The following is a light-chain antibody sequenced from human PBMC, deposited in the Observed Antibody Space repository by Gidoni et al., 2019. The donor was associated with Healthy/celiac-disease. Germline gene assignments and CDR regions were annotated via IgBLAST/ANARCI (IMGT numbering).Light chain of an antibody. CDR3: QQSYSTSRT. CDR2: AAS. V-gene: IGKV1-39*01. CDR1: QSISSY. J-gene: IGKJ1*01. Sequence: DLQIDQYPSALSASVGDRVTITCRASQSISSYLNWYQQKPGKAPKLLIYAASSLQSGVPSMYSGSGSRIEFTLTISSLLPEDFATYYCQQSYSTSRTFGQGTKVEIK.